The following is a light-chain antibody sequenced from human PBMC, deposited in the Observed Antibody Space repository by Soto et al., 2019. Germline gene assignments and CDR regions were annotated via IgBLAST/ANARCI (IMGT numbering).Light chain of an antibody. Sequence: EIVMTQSPATLSVSPGERATLSCRASQSVSSNLAWYQQKPGQAPRLLIYGASTRATGIPARFSGTGSGTELTLPISSLQSEDFAVYYSQQYNNWPRTFGQGTKVEIK. J-gene: IGKJ1*01. CDR3: QQYNNWPRT. CDR1: QSVSSN. V-gene: IGKV3-15*01. CDR2: GAS.